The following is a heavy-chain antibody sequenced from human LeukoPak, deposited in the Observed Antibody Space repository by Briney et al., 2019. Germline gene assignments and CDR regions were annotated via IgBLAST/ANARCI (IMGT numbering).Heavy chain of an antibody. V-gene: IGHV3-74*01. CDR2: LASDETNK. J-gene: IGHJ4*02. CDR3: ARDAGWGRLDS. D-gene: IGHD3-16*01. Sequence: GSLRLSCAASGFTFSSYWMHWVRQAPGKGLMWVSRLASDETNKIYADSVKGRFTISRDNAKNTLYLQMNSLRVEDTGIYYCARDAGWGRLDSWGQGALVTVSS. CDR1: GFTFSSYW.